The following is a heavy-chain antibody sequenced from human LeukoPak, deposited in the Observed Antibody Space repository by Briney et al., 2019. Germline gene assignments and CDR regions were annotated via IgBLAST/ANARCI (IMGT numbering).Heavy chain of an antibody. J-gene: IGHJ4*02. CDR3: AREAGYDSSGYYSY. Sequence: SETLSLTCAVYGGSFSGYYWSWIRQPPGKGLEWIGEINHSGSTNYNPSLKSRVTISVDTSKNQFSLKLSSVTAADTAVYYCAREAGYDSSGYYSYWGQGTLVTVSS. D-gene: IGHD3-22*01. V-gene: IGHV4-34*01. CDR1: GGSFSGYY. CDR2: INHSGST.